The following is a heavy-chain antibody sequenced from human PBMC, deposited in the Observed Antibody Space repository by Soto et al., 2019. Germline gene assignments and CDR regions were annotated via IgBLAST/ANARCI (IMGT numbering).Heavy chain of an antibody. CDR1: GGTFSNYP. V-gene: IGHV1-69*14. D-gene: IGHD2-2*01. J-gene: IGHJ4*02. Sequence: QVQLVQSGAEVKKPGSSVNVSCKATGGTFSNYPITWVRQAPGQGLEWMGGVIPTFGPANYAHNFQGSLTITADKSTSTTYMELTSLRSEDTAVYYCVTQSQPNWCQGTLVTVSS. CDR3: VTQSQPN. CDR2: VIPTFGPA.